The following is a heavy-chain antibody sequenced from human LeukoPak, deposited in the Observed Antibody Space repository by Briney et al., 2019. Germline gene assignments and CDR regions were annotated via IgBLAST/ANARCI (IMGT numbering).Heavy chain of an antibody. CDR1: GGSISSSSYY. Sequence: KPSETLSLTCTVSGGSISSSSYYWGWIRQPPGKGLEWIGSIYYSGSTYYNPSLKSRVTISVDTSKNQFSLKLSSVTAADTAVYYCAKTYSYGGVYYFDYWGQGTLVTVSS. D-gene: IGHD5-18*01. V-gene: IGHV4-39*07. CDR3: AKTYSYGGVYYFDY. J-gene: IGHJ4*02. CDR2: IYYSGST.